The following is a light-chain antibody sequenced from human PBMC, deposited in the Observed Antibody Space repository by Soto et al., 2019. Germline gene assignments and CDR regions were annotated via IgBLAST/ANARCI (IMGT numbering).Light chain of an antibody. J-gene: IGLJ3*02. CDR1: SSNIGAAYD. CDR2: GNS. Sequence: QSVLTQPPSVSGAPGQRVTISCTGSSSNIGAAYDVYWYQQLPGTAPKLLIYGNSNRPSGVPDRFSGSKSGTSASLAITGLQAEDEADYYCQSSDSSLRGSVFGGGTKLTVL. V-gene: IGLV1-40*01. CDR3: QSSDSSLRGSV.